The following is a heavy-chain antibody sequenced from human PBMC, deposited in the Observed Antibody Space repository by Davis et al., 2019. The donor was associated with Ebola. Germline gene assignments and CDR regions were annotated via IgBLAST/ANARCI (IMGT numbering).Heavy chain of an antibody. D-gene: IGHD3-10*01. Sequence: GGSLRLSCAASGFNFRDYYMSWIRQAPGQGLEWLSYISGDFYTKYADSVKGRFTISRDNVKKSVYLQLNSLTVEDTAVYYCARDFFGSGAYGYLDPWGQGTLVTVSS. CDR2: ISGDFYT. CDR1: GFNFRDYY. CDR3: ARDFFGSGAYGYLDP. V-gene: IGHV3-11*06. J-gene: IGHJ5*02.